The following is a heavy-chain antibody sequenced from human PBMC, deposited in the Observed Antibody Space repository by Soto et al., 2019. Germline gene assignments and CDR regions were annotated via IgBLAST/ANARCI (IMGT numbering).Heavy chain of an antibody. V-gene: IGHV3-53*04. CDR3: ARGWGSCSSSSCYAGGQYAFDI. D-gene: IGHD2-2*01. CDR2: IYSGGST. Sequence: GGSLRLSCAASGFTVSSNYMSWVRQAPGKGLEWVSVIYSGGSTYYADSVKGRFTISRHNSKNTLYLQMNSLRAEDTAVYYCARGWGSCSSSSCYAGGQYAFDIWCQGTMVTVSS. J-gene: IGHJ3*02. CDR1: GFTVSSNY.